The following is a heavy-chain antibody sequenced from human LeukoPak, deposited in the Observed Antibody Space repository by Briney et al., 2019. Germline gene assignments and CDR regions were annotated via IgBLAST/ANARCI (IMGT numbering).Heavy chain of an antibody. CDR3: ASASSSWWNYFDY. D-gene: IGHD6-13*01. CDR2: IYYSGST. Sequence: SETLSLTCTVSGGSIGSYYWSWIRQPPGKGLEWIGNIYYSGSTNYNPSLKSRVTISVDTSKNQFSLKLSSVTAADTAVYYCASASSSWWNYFDYWGQGTLVTVSS. V-gene: IGHV4-59*01. CDR1: GGSIGSYY. J-gene: IGHJ4*02.